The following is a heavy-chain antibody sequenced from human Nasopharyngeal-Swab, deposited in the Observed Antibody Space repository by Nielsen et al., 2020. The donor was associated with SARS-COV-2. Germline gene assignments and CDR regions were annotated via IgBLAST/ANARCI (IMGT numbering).Heavy chain of an antibody. Sequence: GGSLRLSCAASGFTFSDYYMSWIRQAPGKGLEWVSSISSSSSYIYYADSVKGRFTISRDNAKNSLYLQMNSLRAEDTAVYYCARDVWITMVRGVIDYWGQGTLVTVSS. CDR2: ISSSSSYI. J-gene: IGHJ4*02. D-gene: IGHD3-10*01. CDR3: ARDVWITMVRGVIDY. V-gene: IGHV3-11*06. CDR1: GFTFSDYY.